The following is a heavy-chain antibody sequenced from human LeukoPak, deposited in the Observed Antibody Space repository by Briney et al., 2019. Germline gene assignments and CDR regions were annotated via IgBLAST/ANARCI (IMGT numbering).Heavy chain of an antibody. V-gene: IGHV3-7*01. Sequence: GGSLRLSCAASGFTFTIYWMSWVRQAPGKGLEWVANIKQDGTEKYYVDSVKGRFTISRDNAKNSLYLQMNSLRAEDTAVYYCARKRLRGLNWFDPWGQGTLVTVSS. D-gene: IGHD4-17*01. J-gene: IGHJ5*02. CDR2: IKQDGTEK. CDR1: GFTFTIYW. CDR3: ARKRLRGLNWFDP.